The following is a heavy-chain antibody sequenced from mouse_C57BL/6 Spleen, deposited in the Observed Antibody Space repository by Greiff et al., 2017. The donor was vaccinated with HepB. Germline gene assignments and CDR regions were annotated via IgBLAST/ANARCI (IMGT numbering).Heavy chain of an antibody. CDR1: GFTFTDYY. CDR3: ARSLYDGYLAY. D-gene: IGHD2-3*01. J-gene: IGHJ3*01. Sequence: EVMLVESGGGLVQPGGSLSLSCAASGFTFTDYYMSWVRQPPGKALEWLGFIRNKANGYTTEYSASVKGRFTISRDNSQSILYLQINALRAEDSATYYCARSLYDGYLAYWGQGTLVTVSA. CDR2: IRNKANGYTT. V-gene: IGHV7-3*01.